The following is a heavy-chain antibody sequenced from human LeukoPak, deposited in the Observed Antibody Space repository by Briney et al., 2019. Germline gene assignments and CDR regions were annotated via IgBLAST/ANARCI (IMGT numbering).Heavy chain of an antibody. J-gene: IGHJ4*02. CDR1: GGPISSSNYY. CDR3: ARNFSSGWFDY. D-gene: IGHD6-19*01. CDR2: IYYSGST. V-gene: IGHV4-39*07. Sequence: PSETLSLTCTVSGGPISSSNYYWGWRRQPPGKGLEWIGSIYYSGSTSYNPSLKSRVTISVDTSKNQFSLKLSSVTAADTAVYYCARNFSSGWFDYWGQGTLVTVSS.